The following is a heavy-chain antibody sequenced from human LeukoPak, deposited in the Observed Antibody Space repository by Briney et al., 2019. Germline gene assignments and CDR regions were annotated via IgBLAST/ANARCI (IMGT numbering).Heavy chain of an antibody. CDR2: LYYTENT. CDR3: VRYRSGSNRFDY. D-gene: IGHD6-19*01. CDR1: GDSISGQTYS. Sequence: SETLSLTCTVSGDSISGQTYSWGWVRQPPGKGLEWIGYLYYTENTYYNPSLKSRATISVDTPKVQFSLRLSSVTAADTGVYYCVRYRSGSNRFDYWGQGTLVTVSS. J-gene: IGHJ4*02. V-gene: IGHV4-39*01.